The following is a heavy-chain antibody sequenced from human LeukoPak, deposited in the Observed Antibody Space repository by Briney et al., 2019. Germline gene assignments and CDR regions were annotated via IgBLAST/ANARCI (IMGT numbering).Heavy chain of an antibody. CDR3: AKERGTIFGNAFDI. Sequence: GGSLRLSCAASGFTFSSYGMHWVRQAPGKGLEWVAVIWYDGSNKYYADSVKGRFTISRDNSKNTLYLQMNSLRAEDTAVYYCAKERGTIFGNAFDIWGQGTMVTVSS. CDR1: GFTFSSYG. CDR2: IWYDGSNK. D-gene: IGHD3-3*01. J-gene: IGHJ3*02. V-gene: IGHV3-33*06.